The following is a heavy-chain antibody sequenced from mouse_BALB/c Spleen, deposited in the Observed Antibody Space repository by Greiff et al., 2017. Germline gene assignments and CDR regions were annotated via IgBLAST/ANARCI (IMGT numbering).Heavy chain of an antibody. J-gene: IGHJ3*01. V-gene: IGHV2-6-4*01. D-gene: IGHD2-1*01. Sequence: VKLMESGPGLVAPSQSLSITCTVSGFSFSRYSVHWVRQPPGKGLEWLGMIWGGGSTDYNSALKSRLSISKDNSKSQVILKMNSQQTDDTAMYCCARKDYYGGDGFVYWGQGTVVSGSA. CDR1: GFSFSRYS. CDR3: ARKDYYGGDGFVY. CDR2: IWGGGST.